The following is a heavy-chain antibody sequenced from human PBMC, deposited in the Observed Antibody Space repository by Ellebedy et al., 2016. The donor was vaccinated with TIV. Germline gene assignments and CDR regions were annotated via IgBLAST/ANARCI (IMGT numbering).Heavy chain of an antibody. D-gene: IGHD2/OR15-2a*01. CDR3: ARDWTRGGGYFASWFDP. V-gene: IGHV4-59*12. Sequence: MPSETLSLTCNVSGGSISTFYWSWIRQPPGKGLEFIGYIYYIGITNYNPSLESRVAISIDTSENQFSLRLRSMTAADTAVYYCARDWTRGGGYFASWFDPWGQGTPVTVSS. CDR1: GGSISTFY. CDR2: IYYIGIT. J-gene: IGHJ5*02.